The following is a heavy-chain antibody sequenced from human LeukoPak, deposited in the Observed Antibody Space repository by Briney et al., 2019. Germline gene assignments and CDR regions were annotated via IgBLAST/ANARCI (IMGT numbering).Heavy chain of an antibody. CDR1: GFTFSSYS. J-gene: IGHJ3*02. D-gene: IGHD3-10*01. CDR3: ASVIELLWFGELFLQDAFDI. Sequence: GGSLRLSCAASGFTFSSYSMNWVRQAPGKGLDWVSSISSSSSYIYYADSVKGRFTISRDNAKNSLYLQMNSLRAEDTAVYYCASVIELLWFGELFLQDAFDIWGQGTMVTVSS. V-gene: IGHV3-21*01. CDR2: ISSSSSYI.